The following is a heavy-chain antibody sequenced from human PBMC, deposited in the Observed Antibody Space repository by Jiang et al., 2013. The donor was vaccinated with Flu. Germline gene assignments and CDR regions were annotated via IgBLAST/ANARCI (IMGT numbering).Heavy chain of an antibody. CDR1: GFTFSSYA. D-gene: IGHD2-2*01. Sequence: VQLVESGGGVVQPGRSLRLSCAASGFTFSSYAMHWVRQAPGKGLEWVAVISYDGSNKYYADSVKGRFTISRDNSKNTLYLQMNSLRAEDTAVYYCARDRLKGGXDVIGRYLYWGQGTLVTVSS. V-gene: IGHV3-30-3*01. J-gene: IGHJ4*02. CDR3: ARDRLKGGXDVIGRYLY. CDR2: ISYDGSNK.